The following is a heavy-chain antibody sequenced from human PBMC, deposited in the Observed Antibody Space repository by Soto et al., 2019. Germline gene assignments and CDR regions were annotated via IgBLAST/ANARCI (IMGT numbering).Heavy chain of an antibody. CDR1: GFSLSGSA. CDR2: IRDKANNDAT. CDR3: TRPPSGSYGDESDY. V-gene: IGHV3-73*01. Sequence: PGGSLRLSCSGSGFSLSGSAIHWVRQASGQGLEWLGRIRDKANNDATAYAAPVKGRFTISRDESQNVVFLQMNSLKTEDTAIYYCTRPPSGSYGDESDYWGQGTQVTVSS. D-gene: IGHD1-26*01. J-gene: IGHJ4*02.